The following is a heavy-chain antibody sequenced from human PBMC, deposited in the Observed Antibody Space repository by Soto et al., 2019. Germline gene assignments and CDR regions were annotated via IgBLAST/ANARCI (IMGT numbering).Heavy chain of an antibody. D-gene: IGHD3-10*01. CDR3: ARAAGLY. CDR1: GLTVSSNY. J-gene: IGHJ4*02. V-gene: IGHV3-66*01. Sequence: EVQLVESGGGLVQPEGSLRLSCAASGLTVSSNYMSWVRQAPGKGLEWLSVIYSDGTTYSGDSVKGRFTISRDNSKNTLYLQMTSLRAEDTAVDYCARAAGLYWGQGTLVSVSS. CDR2: IYSDGTT.